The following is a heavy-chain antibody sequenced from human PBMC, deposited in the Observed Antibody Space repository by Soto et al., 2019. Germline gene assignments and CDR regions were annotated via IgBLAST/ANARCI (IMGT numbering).Heavy chain of an antibody. CDR2: INPSGGST. D-gene: IGHD6-19*01. CDR1: GSTFTSYY. V-gene: IGHV1-46*01. J-gene: IGHJ3*02. CDR3: AREYSSGWFAFDI. Sequence: ASVKVSCKASGSTFTSYYMHWVRQAPGQGLEWVGIINPSGGSTSYAQKFQGRVTMTRDTSTSTVYMELSSLRSEDTAVYYCAREYSSGWFAFDIWGQGTMVTV.